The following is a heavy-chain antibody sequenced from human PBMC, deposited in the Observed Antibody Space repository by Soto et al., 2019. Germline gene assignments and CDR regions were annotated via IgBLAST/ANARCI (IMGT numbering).Heavy chain of an antibody. CDR1: AFTFSSYA. CDR3: ARELDTAMVTGEDWFDP. V-gene: IGHV3-30-3*01. CDR2: ISYDGSNK. D-gene: IGHD5-18*01. Sequence: QVQLVESGGGVVQPGRSLRLSCAASAFTFSSYAMHWVRQAPGKGLEWVAVISYDGSNKYYADSVKGRFTISRDNSKNTLYLQMNSLRAEDTAVYYCARELDTAMVTGEDWFDPWGQGTLVTVSS. J-gene: IGHJ5*02.